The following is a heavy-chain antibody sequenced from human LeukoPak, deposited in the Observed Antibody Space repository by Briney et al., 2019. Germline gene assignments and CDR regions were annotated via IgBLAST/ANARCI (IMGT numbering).Heavy chain of an antibody. CDR2: IYYSGST. CDR3: ASQEGYCSSTSCQPIDY. D-gene: IGHD2-2*01. V-gene: IGHV4-39*01. CDR1: GGSISSSSYY. J-gene: IGHJ4*02. Sequence: SETLSLTCTVSGGSISSSSYYWGWIRQPPGKGLEWIGSIYYSGSTYYNPSLKSRVTISVDTSKNQFPLKLSSVTAADTAVYYCASQEGYCSSTSCQPIDYWGQGTLVTVSS.